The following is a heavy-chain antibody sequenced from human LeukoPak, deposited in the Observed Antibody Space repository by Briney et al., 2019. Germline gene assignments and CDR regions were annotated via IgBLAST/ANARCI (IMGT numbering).Heavy chain of an antibody. D-gene: IGHD4-23*01. V-gene: IGHV3-48*01. Sequence: GGSLRLSCAASGFTFSSYSMNWVRQAPGKGLEWVSYISSSSTIYYADSVKGRFTISRDNSKNTLYLQMNSLRVEDTAVYYCAKYAPPTTVVTRFFDYWGQGTLVTVSS. CDR3: AKYAPPTTVVTRFFDY. CDR2: ISSSSTI. J-gene: IGHJ4*02. CDR1: GFTFSSYS.